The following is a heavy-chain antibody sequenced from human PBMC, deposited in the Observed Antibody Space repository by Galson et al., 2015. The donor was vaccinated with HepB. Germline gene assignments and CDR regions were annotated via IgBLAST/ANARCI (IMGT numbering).Heavy chain of an antibody. CDR3: TRGYCSSSGCYPHYSDY. J-gene: IGHJ4*02. V-gene: IGHV3-7*01. CDR1: GFTSSSSL. CDR2: INQDESDK. Sequence: SLRLSCATSGFTSSSSLLAWVRQAPGKGLEWVANINQDESDKYYVDSVKGRFTISRDNDKNSMYLQMSSLRAEDTAVYYYTRGYCSSSGCYPHYSDYWGQGTLVTVSS. D-gene: IGHD2-2*01.